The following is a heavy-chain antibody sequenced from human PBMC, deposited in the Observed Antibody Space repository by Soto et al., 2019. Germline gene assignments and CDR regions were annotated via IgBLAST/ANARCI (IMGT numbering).Heavy chain of an antibody. V-gene: IGHV5-10-1*01. CDR2: IDPSDSYT. J-gene: IGHJ2*01. CDR3: ARSLGISSYWYFDL. Sequence: GESLKISCKGSGYSFTSYWISWVRQMPGKGLEWMGRIDPSDSYTNYSPSFHGHVTISADKSISTAYLQWSSLKASDTAMYDCARSLGISSYWYFDLWGRGTLVTVSS. D-gene: IGHD7-27*01. CDR1: GYSFTSYW.